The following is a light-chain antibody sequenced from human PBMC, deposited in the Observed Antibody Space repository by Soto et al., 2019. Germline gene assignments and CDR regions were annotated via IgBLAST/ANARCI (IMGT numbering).Light chain of an antibody. J-gene: IGKJ1*01. V-gene: IGKV1-5*01. CDR3: QQYSSYSLT. Sequence: DIQMTQSPSTLSASIGDRVTLTCRASQSIRNSLAWYQQKPGKAPRLLIYEASSLESGVPSRLSGSGSGTEFTLTISSLQPDDFATYYCQQYSSYSLTFGQRTKVDIK. CDR1: QSIRNS. CDR2: EAS.